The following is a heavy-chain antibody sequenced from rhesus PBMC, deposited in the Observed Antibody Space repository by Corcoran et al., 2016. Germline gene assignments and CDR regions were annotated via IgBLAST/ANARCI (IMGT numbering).Heavy chain of an antibody. J-gene: IGHJ2*01. CDR1: GYIFTSYW. V-gene: IGHV5-2*01. CDR3: AKGAEYHWYFDI. Sequence: EVQLVQSGAEVKRPGESLKISCKTSGYIFTSYWISWVRQMPGKGLEWMLAMNPRYAETTDRPPFQGQVTSSADKASSTAYLQGSSRKASDSATYYCAKGAEYHWYFDIWGPGTPITISS. D-gene: IGHD2-21*01. CDR2: MNPRYAET.